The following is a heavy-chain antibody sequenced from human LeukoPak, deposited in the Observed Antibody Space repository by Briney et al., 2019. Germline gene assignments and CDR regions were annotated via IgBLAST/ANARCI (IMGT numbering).Heavy chain of an antibody. CDR1: GYTFTSYG. CDR3: ARSSGWSIRDYFDY. CDR2: ISAYNGNT. D-gene: IGHD6-19*01. V-gene: IGHV1-18*04. J-gene: IGHJ4*02. Sequence: ASVKVSCKSSGYTFTSYGISWVRQAPGQGHEWMGWISAYNGNTNYAQKLQGRVTMTTDTSTSTAYMELRSLRSDDTAVYYCARSSGWSIRDYFDYWGQGTLVTVSS.